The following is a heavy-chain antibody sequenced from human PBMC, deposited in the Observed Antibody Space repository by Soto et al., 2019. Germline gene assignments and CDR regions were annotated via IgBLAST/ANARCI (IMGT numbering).Heavy chain of an antibody. CDR2: INHSGST. J-gene: IGHJ5*02. V-gene: IGHV4-34*01. Sequence: SETLSLTCAVYGGSFSGYYWSWIRQPPGKGLEWIGEINHSGSTNYNPSLKSRVTISVDTSKNQFSLKLSSVTAADTAVYYCARGLCGICYGGKNNWFDPWGQGTLVTVSS. CDR1: GGSFSGYY. D-gene: IGHD2-8*01. CDR3: ARGLCGICYGGKNNWFDP.